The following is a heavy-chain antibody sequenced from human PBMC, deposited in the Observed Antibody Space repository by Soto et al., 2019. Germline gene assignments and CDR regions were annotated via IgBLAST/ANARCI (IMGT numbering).Heavy chain of an antibody. CDR1: GFTFNKYA. CDR2: ITDSGAAS. D-gene: IGHD2-15*01. J-gene: IGHJ4*02. CDR3: ARDLSVVFDH. Sequence: QSGGSLRLSCTASGFTFNKYAMSWVRQAPGKGLEWVSAITDSGAASHYADSVKGRFTVSRDNSKNTLYLQMNSLRADDTAVYYCARDLSVVFDHWGQGTLVTVSS. V-gene: IGHV3-23*01.